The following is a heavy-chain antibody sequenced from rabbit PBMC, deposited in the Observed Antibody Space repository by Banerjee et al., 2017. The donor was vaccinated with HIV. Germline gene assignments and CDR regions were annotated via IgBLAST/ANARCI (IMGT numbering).Heavy chain of an antibody. CDR2: IYTGNGGYT. V-gene: IGHV1S45*01. J-gene: IGHJ4*01. CDR1: GFSFSSSYF. CDR3: ARDLAGVIGWNFDL. D-gene: IGHD4-1*01. Sequence: QEQLEESGGDLVKPEGSLTLTCTASGFSFSSSYFMCWVRQAPGKGLEWIACIYTGNGGYTYYASWAKGRFTISRTSSTTVSLQMTSLTAADTATYFCARDLAGVIGWNFDLWGQGTLVTVS.